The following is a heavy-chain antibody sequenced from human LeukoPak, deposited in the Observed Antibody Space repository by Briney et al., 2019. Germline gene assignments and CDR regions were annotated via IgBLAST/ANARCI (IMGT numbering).Heavy chain of an antibody. Sequence: SETLSLTCGVSGGSISNTNWWTWLRQPPGKGLEWIGEVNLQGSTNYNPSLKSRVAISVDKSENHISLKLTSVTAADTAVYYCAREGGPYRPLDYSGQGTLVTVA. V-gene: IGHV4-4*02. CDR2: VNLQGST. CDR3: AREGGPYRPLDY. CDR1: GGSISNTNW. J-gene: IGHJ4*02.